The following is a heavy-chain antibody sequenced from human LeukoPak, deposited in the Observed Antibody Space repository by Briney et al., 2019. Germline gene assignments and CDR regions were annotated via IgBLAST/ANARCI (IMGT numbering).Heavy chain of an antibody. CDR1: GFTSSDYG. CDR2: IWYGGSNE. D-gene: IGHD2-8*01. Sequence: GGSLRLSCVASGFTSSDYGMHWVRQAPGKGLEWVAVIWYGGSNEYYGDSVKGRFTISRDNSKNTVYLQMDSLRAEDTAVYYCAKDHCTNGVCPNHYYYYMDVWGKGTTVTVSS. V-gene: IGHV3-30*02. CDR3: AKDHCTNGVCPNHYYYYMDV. J-gene: IGHJ6*03.